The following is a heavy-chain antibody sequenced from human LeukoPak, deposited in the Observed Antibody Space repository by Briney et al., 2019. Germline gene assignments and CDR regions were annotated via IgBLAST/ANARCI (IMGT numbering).Heavy chain of an antibody. CDR1: GFTISSSY. CDR2: IYGADTI. Sequence: GGSLRLSCAASGFTISSSYMSWVRQVPGKGLEWVSYIYGADTIYYADFVKDRFTISRDSNRNILYLQMNSLRAGDTAVYYCARGARGAYFDYWGQGTLVTVSS. D-gene: IGHD4/OR15-4a*01. CDR3: ARGARGAYFDY. V-gene: IGHV3-66*01. J-gene: IGHJ4*02.